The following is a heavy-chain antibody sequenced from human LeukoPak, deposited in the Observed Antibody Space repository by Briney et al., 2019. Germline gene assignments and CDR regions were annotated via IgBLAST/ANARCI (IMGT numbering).Heavy chain of an antibody. V-gene: IGHV4-39*01. CDR2: MYYSGST. D-gene: IGHD6-13*01. Sequence: GSLRLSCAASGFTFSSYAMSWVRQPPGKGLEWIGTMYYSGSTYYHPSLKSRVTISVDTSKNQFSLKLSSVTAADTAVYYCARLGPGYSSSWSNDAFAIWGQGTMVTVSS. J-gene: IGHJ3*02. CDR3: ARLGPGYSSSWSNDAFAI. CDR1: GFTFSSYA.